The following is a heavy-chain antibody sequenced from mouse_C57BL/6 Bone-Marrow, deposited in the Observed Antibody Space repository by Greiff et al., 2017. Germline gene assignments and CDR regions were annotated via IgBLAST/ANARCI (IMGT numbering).Heavy chain of an antibody. Sequence: EVKLQESGAELVRPGASVKLSCTASGFNIKDDYMHWVQQRPEQGLEWIGWIDPENGDTEYASKFQGKATITADTSSNTAYLQLSSLTSEDTAVYYCTTWVRPSYFDYWGQGTTLTVSS. J-gene: IGHJ2*01. CDR3: TTWVRPSYFDY. CDR1: GFNIKDDY. V-gene: IGHV14-4*01. D-gene: IGHD2-14*01. CDR2: IDPENGDT.